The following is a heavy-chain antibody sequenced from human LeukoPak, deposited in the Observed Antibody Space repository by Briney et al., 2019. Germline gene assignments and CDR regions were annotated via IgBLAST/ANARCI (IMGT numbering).Heavy chain of an antibody. CDR1: GYTFSNFG. CDR2: ISGNNDNP. J-gene: IGHJ4*02. V-gene: IGHV1-18*01. Sequence: GAPVKVSCKTSGYTFSNFGINWVRQAPGQGLEWMAWISGNNDNPNYGQKFQGRFTVTTDSSTSTAYMELRNLRSDDTAVYYCARDGTSTDDYWGQGTLVTVSS. CDR3: ARDGTSTDDY. D-gene: IGHD2-2*01.